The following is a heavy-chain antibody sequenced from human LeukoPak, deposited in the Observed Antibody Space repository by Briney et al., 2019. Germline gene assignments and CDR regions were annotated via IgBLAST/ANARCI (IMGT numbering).Heavy chain of an antibody. Sequence: SETLSLTCTVSGGSLSSYYWSWIRQPAGKGLEWIGRIYTSGSTNYNPSLKSRVTMSVDTSKNQFSLKLSSVTAADTAVHYCAGGYSSSWSSFDPWGQGTLVTVSS. CDR3: AGGYSSSWSSFDP. J-gene: IGHJ5*02. CDR2: IYTSGST. V-gene: IGHV4-4*07. D-gene: IGHD6-13*01. CDR1: GGSLSSYY.